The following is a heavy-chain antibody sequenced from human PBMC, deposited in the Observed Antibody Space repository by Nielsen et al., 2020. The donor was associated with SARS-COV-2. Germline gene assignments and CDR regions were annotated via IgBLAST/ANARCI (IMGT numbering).Heavy chain of an antibody. CDR1: GFTFSNAW. CDR2: ISGSGSNT. Sequence: GESLKISCAASGFTFSNAWMSWVRQAPEKGLEWVSAISGSGSNTYYADSVKGRFTISRDNSKNTLYLQGNNLRAADTAVYYCAKDLAWNQVWGMDVWGQGTTVTVSS. D-gene: IGHD3/OR15-3a*01. J-gene: IGHJ6*02. CDR3: AKDLAWNQVWGMDV. V-gene: IGHV3-23*01.